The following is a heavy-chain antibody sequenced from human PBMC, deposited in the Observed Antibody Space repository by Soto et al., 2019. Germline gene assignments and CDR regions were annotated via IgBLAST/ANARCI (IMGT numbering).Heavy chain of an antibody. CDR2: ISSSGVGT. V-gene: IGHV3-23*01. Sequence: PGGSLRLSCAASGFTFSSYVMGWVRHALGKGLDWVSTISSSGVGTYYADSVKGRFTITRDNSKNTLSLQMNNLRAEDTAVYYCAKAPRPEHYYESSDDYDDYWGEGTPVTVSS. J-gene: IGHJ4*02. D-gene: IGHD3-22*01. CDR1: GFTFSSYV. CDR3: AKAPRPEHYYESSDDYDDY.